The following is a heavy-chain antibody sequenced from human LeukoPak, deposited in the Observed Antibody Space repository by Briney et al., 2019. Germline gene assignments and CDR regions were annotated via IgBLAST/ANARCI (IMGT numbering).Heavy chain of an antibody. J-gene: IGHJ4*02. CDR2: ISYDESNK. D-gene: IGHD3-10*01. CDR3: ARGGSGTYRNYFDY. V-gene: IGHV3-30-3*01. Sequence: PGGSLRLSCAASGFTFSTYAMHWVRQAPGKGLVWVAVISYDESNKYYADSVKGRFTISRDTSNNTLYLQMNSLSAEDTAVYYCARGGSGTYRNYFDYWGQGTLVTVSS. CDR1: GFTFSTYA.